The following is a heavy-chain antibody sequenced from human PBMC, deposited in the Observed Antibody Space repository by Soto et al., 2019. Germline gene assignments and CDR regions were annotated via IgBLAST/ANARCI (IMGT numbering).Heavy chain of an antibody. CDR3: ALSEETLITNYLDI. D-gene: IGHD1-20*01. CDR2: TYYRSKWNN. J-gene: IGHJ6*03. CDR1: GDSVSSNSAA. Sequence: QSQTLSLTCAISGDSVSSNSAAWNWIRQSPSRGLEWLGRTYYRSKWNNDYAVSVKSRITINPDTSNNHFSQQLNSVTPEDTAVYCCALSEETLITNYLDIWGEGTKVTFSS. V-gene: IGHV6-1*01.